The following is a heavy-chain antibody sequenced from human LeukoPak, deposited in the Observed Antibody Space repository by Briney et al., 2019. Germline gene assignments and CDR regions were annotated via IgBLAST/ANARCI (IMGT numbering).Heavy chain of an antibody. D-gene: IGHD3-22*01. CDR1: GFTFSSYV. V-gene: IGHV3-48*04. CDR2: ISSGSDTI. Sequence: PGGSLRLPCAASGFTFSSYVMNWVRQAPGKGLEWVSYISSGSDTIYYADSVKGRFTISRDNAKNSLYLQMYSLRAEDTAVYYCARDHGGYYYRLGDYWGQGTLVTVSS. CDR3: ARDHGGYYYRLGDY. J-gene: IGHJ4*02.